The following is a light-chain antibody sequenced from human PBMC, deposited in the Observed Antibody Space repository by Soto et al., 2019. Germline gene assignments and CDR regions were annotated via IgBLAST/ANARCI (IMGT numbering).Light chain of an antibody. Sequence: DIQMTQSPSSLSASVGDRVTITCRASQSISSYLNWYQQKPGKAPKLLIYAASSLQSGVPSRFSGCGSVTDFTLTISSLQPEDFATYYCQQSYSTLWTFGQGTQVEIK. CDR3: QQSYSTLWT. CDR1: QSISSY. CDR2: AAS. J-gene: IGKJ1*01. V-gene: IGKV1-39*01.